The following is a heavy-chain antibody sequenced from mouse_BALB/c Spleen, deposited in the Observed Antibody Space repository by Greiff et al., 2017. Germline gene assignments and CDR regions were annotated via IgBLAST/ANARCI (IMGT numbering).Heavy chain of an antibody. CDR3: ARERNGAMDY. J-gene: IGHJ4*01. Sequence: EVHLVESGGGLVQPGGSRKLSCAASGFTFSSFGMHWVRQAPEKGLEWVAYISSGSSTIYYADTVKGRFTISRDNPKNTLFLQMTSLRSEDTAMYYCARERNGAMDYWGQGTSVTVSS. CDR2: ISSGSSTI. CDR1: GFTFSSFG. V-gene: IGHV5-17*02.